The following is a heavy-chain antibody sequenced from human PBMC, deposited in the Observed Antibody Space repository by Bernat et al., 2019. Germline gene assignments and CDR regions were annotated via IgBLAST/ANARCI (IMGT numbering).Heavy chain of an antibody. CDR2: ISSSSSYT. Sequence: QVQLVESGGGLVKPGGSLRLSCAASGFTFSVYYMSWIRQAPGKGLEWVSYISSSSSYTNYADSVKGRFTISRDNAKNSLYLQMNSLRAEDTAVYYCARRPGDSSRRYYYYYMDVWGKGTTVTVSS. J-gene: IGHJ6*03. V-gene: IGHV3-11*06. D-gene: IGHD6-6*01. CDR3: ARRPGDSSRRYYYYYMDV. CDR1: GFTFSVYY.